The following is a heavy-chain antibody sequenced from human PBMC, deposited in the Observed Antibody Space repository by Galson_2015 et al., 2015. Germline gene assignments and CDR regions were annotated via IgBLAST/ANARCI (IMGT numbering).Heavy chain of an antibody. CDR1: GFTFSDYG. J-gene: IGHJ5*01. CDR3: ARGLGTTNKRDPRFDS. V-gene: IGHV3-33*01. CDR2: IWYDGSNK. D-gene: IGHD1-1*01. Sequence: SLRLSCAASGFTFSDYGMHWVRQAPGKGLEWVAVIWYDGSNKYYADSVKGRFTISRDNSRNTVYLQMNSLRAEDTATYYCARGLGTTNKRDPRFDSCGQGTLFTVSS.